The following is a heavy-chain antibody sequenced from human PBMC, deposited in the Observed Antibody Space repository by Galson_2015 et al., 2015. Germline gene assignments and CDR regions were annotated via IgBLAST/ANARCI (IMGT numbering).Heavy chain of an antibody. V-gene: IGHV5-51*03. J-gene: IGHJ4*02. Sequence: QSGAEVKKPGESLKISCKGSGYSFTSYWIGWVRQMPGKGLEWMGIIYLGDSDTRYSPSFQGQVTISADKSISTAYLQWGSLKASDTATYYCARSRSSVRGPFGYWGQGTLVTVSS. CDR2: IYLGDSDT. CDR1: GYSFTSYW. D-gene: IGHD3/OR15-3a*01. CDR3: ARSRSSVRGPFGY.